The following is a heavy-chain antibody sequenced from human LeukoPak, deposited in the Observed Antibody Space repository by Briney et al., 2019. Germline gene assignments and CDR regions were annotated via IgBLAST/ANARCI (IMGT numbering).Heavy chain of an antibody. CDR1: GFTVSSNY. V-gene: IGHV3-66*01. CDR3: ARDISSYLVGYFDY. J-gene: IGHJ4*02. Sequence: GGSLRLSCAASGFTVSSNYMTWVRQAPGRGLEWVSVIYSGGSTYYADSVKGRFTISRDNSNNTLYLQMNSLRAEDTAVYYCARDISSYLVGYFDYWGQGTLVTVSS. D-gene: IGHD3-10*01. CDR2: IYSGGST.